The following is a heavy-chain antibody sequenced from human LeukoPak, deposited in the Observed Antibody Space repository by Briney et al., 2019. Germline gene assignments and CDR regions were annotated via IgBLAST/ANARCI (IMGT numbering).Heavy chain of an antibody. CDR3: ARDPLSYSSGWYYFDY. V-gene: IGHV1-2*06. J-gene: IGHJ4*02. CDR1: GYTFTGYY. CDR2: INPNSGGT. Sequence: GASVKVSCKASGYTFTGYYMHWVRQAPGQGLEWMGRINPNSGGTNYAQKFQGRVTMTRDTSISTAYMELRSPRSDDTAVYYCARDPLSYSSGWYYFDYWGQGTLVTVSS. D-gene: IGHD6-19*01.